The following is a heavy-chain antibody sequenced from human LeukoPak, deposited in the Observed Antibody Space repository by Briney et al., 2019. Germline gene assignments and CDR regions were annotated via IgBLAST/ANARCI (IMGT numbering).Heavy chain of an antibody. J-gene: IGHJ4*02. D-gene: IGHD4-23*01. CDR2: TYYSGST. V-gene: IGHV4-31*03. CDR1: GGSISSGGYY. Sequence: SQTLSLTCTVSGGSISSGGYYWSWIRQHPGKGLEWIGYTYYSGSTYYNPSLKSRVTISVDTSKNQFSLKLSSVTAADTAVYYCARVSGGGNDYWGQGTLVTVSS. CDR3: ARVSGGGNDY.